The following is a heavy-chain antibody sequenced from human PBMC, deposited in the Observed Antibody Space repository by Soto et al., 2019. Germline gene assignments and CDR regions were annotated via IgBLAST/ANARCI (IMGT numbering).Heavy chain of an antibody. Sequence: QVQLVQSGAEVKKPGASVKVSCKASGDSFTSNAMHWVRQAPGQRLEWMGWINAGNGNTKYSQKFQGRVTITRDTSANTAYMELSSLRSEDTAVYYCASVSGYYYWDDWGQGTLVTVSS. CDR1: GDSFTSNA. CDR3: ASVSGYYYWDD. CDR2: INAGNGNT. D-gene: IGHD3-22*01. V-gene: IGHV1-3*01. J-gene: IGHJ4*02.